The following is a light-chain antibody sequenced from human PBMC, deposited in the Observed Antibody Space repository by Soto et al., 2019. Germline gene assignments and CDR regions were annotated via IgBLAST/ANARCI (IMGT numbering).Light chain of an antibody. Sequence: EIVLTQSPATLSLSPGERATLSCRASQGVSSYLAWYQQKPGQAPRLLIYDASNRATGIPARFSGSGPGTDFTLTISSLEPEDFAVYYCQPRSNWHPITFGQGTRLEIK. CDR1: QGVSSY. CDR2: DAS. J-gene: IGKJ5*01. V-gene: IGKV3D-11*01. CDR3: QPRSNWHPIT.